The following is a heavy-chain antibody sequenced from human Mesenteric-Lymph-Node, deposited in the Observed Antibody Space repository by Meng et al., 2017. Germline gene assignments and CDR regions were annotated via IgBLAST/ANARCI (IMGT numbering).Heavy chain of an antibody. V-gene: IGHV3-9*01. CDR3: ARDTYDNGGYYVDY. D-gene: IGHD3-22*01. Sequence: SLKISCAASGFTFDDYAMHWVRQAPGKGLEWVSGISWNSGSIGYADSVKGRFTISRDNAKNSLYLQMNSLRAEDTAVYYCARDTYDNGGYYVDYWGQGTLVTVSS. J-gene: IGHJ4*02. CDR2: ISWNSGSI. CDR1: GFTFDDYA.